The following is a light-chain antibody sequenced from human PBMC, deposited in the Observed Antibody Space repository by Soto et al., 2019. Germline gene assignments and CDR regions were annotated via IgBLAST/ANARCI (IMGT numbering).Light chain of an antibody. V-gene: IGLV1-44*01. J-gene: IGLJ3*02. Sequence: QSVLTQPPSASGTPGQRVTISCSGSSSNIGRETVSWYQQLPGTAPKVLIYSNNQRPSGVPDRFSGSKSGTSASLAISGLQSEDEADYYCAAWDHSLNGGVFGGGTKLTVL. CDR2: SNN. CDR3: AAWDHSLNGGV. CDR1: SSNIGRET.